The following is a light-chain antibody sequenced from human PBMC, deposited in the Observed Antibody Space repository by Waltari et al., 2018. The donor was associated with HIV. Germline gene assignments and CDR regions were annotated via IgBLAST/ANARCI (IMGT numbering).Light chain of an antibody. J-gene: IGKJ3*01. CDR1: QSVGTS. CDR3: QHYNTYPEGFS. Sequence: IQLTQSPSTLSASVGDRVNITCRASQSVGTSLAWYQQTPGKATKLLMASVSTVPSVVPSRFRGSGSGTDFSLVSSSLQPDDFATYYCQHYNTYPEGFSFGPGTRVEFK. CDR2: SVS. V-gene: IGKV1-5*03.